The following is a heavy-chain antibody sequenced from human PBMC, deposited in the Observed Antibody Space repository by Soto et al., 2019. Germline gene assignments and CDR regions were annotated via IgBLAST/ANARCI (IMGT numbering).Heavy chain of an antibody. CDR2: ISYDGSNK. V-gene: IGHV3-30*18. CDR3: AKDPGFLVNWFDP. Sequence: QVQLVESGGGVVQPGRSLRLSYAASGFTFSSYGMHWVRQAPGKGLEWVAVISYDGSNKYYADSVKGRFTISRDNSKNTLYLQMNSLRAEDTAVYYCAKDPGFLVNWFDPWGQGTLVTVSS. D-gene: IGHD3-10*01. CDR1: GFTFSSYG. J-gene: IGHJ5*02.